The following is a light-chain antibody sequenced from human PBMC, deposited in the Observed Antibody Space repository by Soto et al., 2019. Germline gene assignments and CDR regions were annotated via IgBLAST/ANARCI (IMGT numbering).Light chain of an antibody. V-gene: IGKV1-17*03. Sequence: DIQMTQSPSAMSASVGDRVTITCRASQGISNYLAWFQHKPGKVPKRLIYRASSLQSGVPSRFSGSGSGTEFTLTISSLQPEDFATYYCLQDNSFPRTFGQGTRVEIK. CDR3: LQDNSFPRT. CDR1: QGISNY. J-gene: IGKJ1*01. CDR2: RAS.